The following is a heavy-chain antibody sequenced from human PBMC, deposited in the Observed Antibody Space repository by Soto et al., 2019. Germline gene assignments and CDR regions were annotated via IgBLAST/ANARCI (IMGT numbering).Heavy chain of an antibody. CDR3: ARDDVELGDAFDI. CDR2: IIPILGIA. J-gene: IGHJ3*02. Sequence: QVQLVQSGAEVKKPGSSVKVSCKASGGTFSSYTISWVRQAPGQGLEWMGRIIPILGIANYAQKFQGRVTITADKSTSTAYMELSSLRSEDTAMYYCARDDVELGDAFDIWGQGTMVTVSS. D-gene: IGHD1-26*01. V-gene: IGHV1-69*08. CDR1: GGTFSSYT.